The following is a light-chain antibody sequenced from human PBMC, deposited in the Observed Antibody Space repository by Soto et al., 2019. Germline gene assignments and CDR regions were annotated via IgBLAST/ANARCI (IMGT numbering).Light chain of an antibody. CDR2: DAS. Sequence: DIHITHSPSTLSSFVAARVAITHRASQSISSWLAWYQQKPGKAPKLLIYDASSLESGVPSRFSGSGSGTEFTLTISSLRPDDFATYYCQQYNSILRTFGQGTKVDIK. J-gene: IGKJ1*01. V-gene: IGKV1-5*01. CDR3: QQYNSILRT. CDR1: QSISSW.